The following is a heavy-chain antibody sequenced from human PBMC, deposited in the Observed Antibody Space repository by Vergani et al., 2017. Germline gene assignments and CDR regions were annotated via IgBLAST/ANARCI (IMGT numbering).Heavy chain of an antibody. D-gene: IGHD2-2*01. CDR1: GFTFSSYW. CDR2: IKQDGSEK. J-gene: IGHJ6*03. Sequence: EVQLLESGGGLVQPGGSLRLSCAASGFTFSSYWMSWVRQAPGKGLEWVANIKQDGSEKYYVDSVKGRFTISRDNAKNSLYLQMNSLRAEDTAVYYCARDGHCSSTSCYGGTYYYYMDVWGKGTTVTVSS. V-gene: IGHV3-7*01. CDR3: ARDGHCSSTSCYGGTYYYYMDV.